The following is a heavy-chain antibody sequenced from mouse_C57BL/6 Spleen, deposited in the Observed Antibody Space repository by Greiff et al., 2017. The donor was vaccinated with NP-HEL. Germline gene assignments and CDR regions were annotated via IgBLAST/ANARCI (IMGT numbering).Heavy chain of an antibody. Sequence: VQLKESGPGLVKPSQSLSLTCSVTGYSITSGYYWNWIRQFPGNKLEWMGYISYDGSNNYNPSLKNRISITRDTSKNQFFLKLNSVTTEDTATYYCARDPVYYGLDYWGQGTTLTVSS. CDR2: ISYDGSN. V-gene: IGHV3-6*01. CDR1: GYSITSGYY. D-gene: IGHD2-1*01. J-gene: IGHJ2*01. CDR3: ARDPVYYGLDY.